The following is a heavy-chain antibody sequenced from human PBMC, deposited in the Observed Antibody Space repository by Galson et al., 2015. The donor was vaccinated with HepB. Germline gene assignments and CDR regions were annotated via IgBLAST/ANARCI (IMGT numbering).Heavy chain of an antibody. CDR3: ARIVWQQLVRDYYYGMDV. CDR1: GYTFTSYG. Sequence: SVKVSCKASGYTFTSYGISWVRQAPGQGLEWMGWISAYNGNTNYAQKLQGRVTMTTDTSTSTAYMELRSLRSDDTAVYYCARIVWQQLVRDYYYGMDVWSQGTTVTVSS. CDR2: ISAYNGNT. J-gene: IGHJ6*02. D-gene: IGHD6-13*01. V-gene: IGHV1-18*01.